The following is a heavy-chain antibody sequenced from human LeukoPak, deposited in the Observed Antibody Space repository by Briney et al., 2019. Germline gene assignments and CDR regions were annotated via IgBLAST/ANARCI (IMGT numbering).Heavy chain of an antibody. CDR3: AKDVEEMASGLFDY. CDR2: IRYDGSNK. CDR1: GFTFSSYG. V-gene: IGHV3-30*02. Sequence: GGSLRLSCAASGFTFSSYGMHWVRQAPGKGLEWVAFIRYDGSNKYYADSVKGRFTISRDNPKNTLYLQMNSLRAEDTAVYYCAKDVEEMASGLFDYWGQGTLVTVSS. J-gene: IGHJ4*02. D-gene: IGHD5-24*01.